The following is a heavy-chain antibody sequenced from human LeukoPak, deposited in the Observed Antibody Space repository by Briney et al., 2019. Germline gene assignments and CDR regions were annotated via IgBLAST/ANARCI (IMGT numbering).Heavy chain of an antibody. CDR1: GFTFSNYW. CDR2: IKQGGSEK. J-gene: IGHJ4*02. D-gene: IGHD5-18*01. CDR3: AREEYTYGHGGFDF. V-gene: IGHV3-7*01. Sequence: GGSLRLSCAASGFTFSNYWMSWVRQAPGKGLEWVANIKQGGSEKYYVDSVKGRFTISRDNAESSLYLQLNSLRAEDTAVYYCAREEYTYGHGGFDFWGQGSLVTVSS.